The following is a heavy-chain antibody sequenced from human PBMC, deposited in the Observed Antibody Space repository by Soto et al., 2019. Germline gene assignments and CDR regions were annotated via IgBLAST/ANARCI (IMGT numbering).Heavy chain of an antibody. CDR3: ARVVILGGYSCATPETNLFDP. D-gene: IGHD5-18*01. J-gene: IGHJ5*02. CDR2: IYYSGST. CDR1: GGSISSGGYY. Sequence: PSETLSLTCTVSGGSISSGGYYWSWIRQHPGKGPEWIGYIYYSGSTYYNPSLQSRVTMSVDTSKNQFSLKLNYVTAADTAVYYCARVVILGGYSCATPETNLFDPWAQGTLVTVSS. V-gene: IGHV4-31*03.